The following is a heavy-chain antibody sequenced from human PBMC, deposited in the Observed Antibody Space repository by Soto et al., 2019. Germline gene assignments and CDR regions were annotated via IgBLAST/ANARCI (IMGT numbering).Heavy chain of an antibody. Sequence: QVQLVESGGGVVQPGRSLRLSCAASGFTFSSYAMHWVRQAPGKGLEWVAVISYDGSNKYYADSVTGRFTISRDNSKNTLYLQMNSLRAEDTAVYYCAIEYYYGSGSRGLDYWGQGSLVTVSS. J-gene: IGHJ4*02. CDR1: GFTFSSYA. V-gene: IGHV3-30-3*01. CDR2: ISYDGSNK. CDR3: AIEYYYGSGSRGLDY. D-gene: IGHD3-10*01.